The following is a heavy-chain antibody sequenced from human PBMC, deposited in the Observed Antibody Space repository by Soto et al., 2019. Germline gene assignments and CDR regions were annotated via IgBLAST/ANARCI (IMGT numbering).Heavy chain of an antibody. V-gene: IGHV3-74*01. D-gene: IGHD4-17*01. Sequence: GGSLRHSCASSGFPFISYWMHWVRQAPGKGLVWVSRINSDGSSTSYADSVKGRFTISRDNAKNTLYLQMNSLRAEDTAVYYCAPTVVTPYFDYWGQGTLVTSPQ. CDR2: INSDGSST. J-gene: IGHJ4*02. CDR1: GFPFISYW. CDR3: APTVVTPYFDY.